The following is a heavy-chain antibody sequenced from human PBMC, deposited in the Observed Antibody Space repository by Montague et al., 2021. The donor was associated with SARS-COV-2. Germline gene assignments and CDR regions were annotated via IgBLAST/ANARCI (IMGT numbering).Heavy chain of an antibody. CDR1: GGSISSYY. CDR3: ARDWGERGH. J-gene: IGHJ4*02. CDR2: IYYSGST. D-gene: IGHD3-10*01. V-gene: IGHV4-59*01. Sequence: SETLSLTCTVSGGSISSYYWSWIRQPPGKGLEWIGYIYYSGSTNYNPSLKSRVTISVDTSKNQFSLKLSSVTAVDTAVYYCARDWGERGHWDQGTLVTVSS.